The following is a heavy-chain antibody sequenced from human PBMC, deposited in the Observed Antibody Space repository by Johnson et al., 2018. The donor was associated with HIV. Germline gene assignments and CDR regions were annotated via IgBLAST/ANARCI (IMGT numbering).Heavy chain of an antibody. CDR3: AREGYSGTYFSAFDI. Sequence: VQLVESGGGLVQPGGSLRLSCAASGFTFSSYWMSWVRQAPGKGLEWVANIKQVGSEKYYVDSVKGRFTISRDNAKNSLYLQMHSLRVEDTAVYYCAREGYSGTYFSAFDIWGRGTLVTVSS. CDR1: GFTFSSYW. CDR2: IKQVGSEK. J-gene: IGHJ3*02. D-gene: IGHD1-1*01. V-gene: IGHV3-7*01.